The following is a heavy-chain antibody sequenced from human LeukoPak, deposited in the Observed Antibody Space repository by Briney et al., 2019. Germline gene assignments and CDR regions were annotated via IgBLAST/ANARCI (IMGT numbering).Heavy chain of an antibody. J-gene: IGHJ4*01. CDR2: LSGSGITT. CDR1: GFTFSNSA. Sequence: GGPLRLSCAASGFTFSNSAMRWVRQAPGKGLEWVSTLSGSGITTYYADSVKGRFTISRDNSKNTLYLQMNSLRAEDTAVYYCAKGIYSSGWSYFDYWGHGTLVTVSS. CDR3: AKGIYSSGWSYFDY. V-gene: IGHV3-23*01. D-gene: IGHD6-19*01.